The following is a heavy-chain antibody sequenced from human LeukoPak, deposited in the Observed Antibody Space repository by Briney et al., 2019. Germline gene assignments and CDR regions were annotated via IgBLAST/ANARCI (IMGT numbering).Heavy chain of an antibody. D-gene: IGHD3-10*01. Sequence: PGGSLRLSCAASGFTFSSYEMNWVRQTSGKGLEWGSYISSSGSSIYYADSVKGRFTISRDNAKNSLYLQMNSLRAEDTAVYYCARIRGGNEGSGSFFDYWGQGTLVTVSS. CDR3: ARIRGGNEGSGSFFDY. CDR1: GFTFSSYE. V-gene: IGHV3-48*03. J-gene: IGHJ4*02. CDR2: ISSSGSSI.